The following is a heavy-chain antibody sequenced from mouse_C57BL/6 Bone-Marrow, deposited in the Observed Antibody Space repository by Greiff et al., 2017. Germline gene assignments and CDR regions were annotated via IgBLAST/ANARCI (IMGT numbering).Heavy chain of an antibody. CDR3: TLYDGLDY. CDR2: IDPENGDT. J-gene: IGHJ2*01. D-gene: IGHD2-3*01. V-gene: IGHV14-4*01. CDR1: GFNIKDDY. Sequence: SGAELVRPGASVKLSCTASGFNIKDDYMHWVKQRPEQGLEWIGWIDPENGDTEYASKFQGKATITADTSSNTAYLQLSSLTSEDTAVYYCTLYDGLDYWGQGTTLTVSS.